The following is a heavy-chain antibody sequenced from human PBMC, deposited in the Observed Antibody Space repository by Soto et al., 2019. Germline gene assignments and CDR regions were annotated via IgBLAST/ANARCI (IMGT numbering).Heavy chain of an antibody. V-gene: IGHV3-7*03. D-gene: IGHD1-26*01. CDR1: GFTFSPEW. CDR3: ARDLGPSGAYGY. J-gene: IGHJ4*02. Sequence: GGSLRLSCAASGFTFSPEWMSGVRQAPGKGLEWVANIDPDGSQKYYVDSVKGRFTISRDNAKNSLYLQMNSLRAEDTAVYYCARDLGPSGAYGYWGQGTLVTVSS. CDR2: IDPDGSQK.